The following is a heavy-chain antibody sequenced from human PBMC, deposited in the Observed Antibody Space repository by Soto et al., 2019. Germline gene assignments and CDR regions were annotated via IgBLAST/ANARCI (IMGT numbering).Heavy chain of an antibody. V-gene: IGHV3-48*04. CDR1: GFKFSDYS. CDR2: ISRSNSTT. D-gene: IGHD5-12*01. CDR3: ARDTNHYDWLHY. Sequence: EVQLVESGGGLVQPGGSLRLSCAASGFKFSDYSMNWVRQAPGKGLEWVSYISRSNSTTYYAASVRGRFTISRDNAKIVLFLQLNSLRAEDTAVYYCARDTNHYDWLHYWGQGTLVTVSS. J-gene: IGHJ4*02.